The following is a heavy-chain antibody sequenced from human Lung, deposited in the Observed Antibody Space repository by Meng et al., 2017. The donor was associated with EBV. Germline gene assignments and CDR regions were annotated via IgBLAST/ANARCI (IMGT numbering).Heavy chain of an antibody. D-gene: IGHD1-1*01. J-gene: IGHJ5*02. CDR3: ARGRYELIWGLFDP. CDR1: GYTFTGYY. Sequence: QVQLVQSGAEVKKPGASVKVSCKASGYTFTGYYIHWVRQAPGQGLEWMGWINPNTGGTKYAQKFQGWVTLTRDTSISTAYMELSRLRSDDTAVYYCARGRYELIWGLFDPWGQGPLVTVYS. V-gene: IGHV1-2*04. CDR2: INPNTGGT.